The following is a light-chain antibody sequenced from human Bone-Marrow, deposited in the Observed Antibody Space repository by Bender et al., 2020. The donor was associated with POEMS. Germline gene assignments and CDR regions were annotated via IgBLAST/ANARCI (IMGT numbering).Light chain of an antibody. V-gene: IGLV2-14*02. J-gene: IGLJ3*02. CDR1: RSDVGSYNL. Sequence: QSALTQPASVSGSPGQSITISCTGTRSDVGSYNLVSWYQQHPGKAPKLIIYEVTKRPSGISNRFSGSKSGTSASLAITGLQSDDEAIYFCVAWDASLNGWVFGGGTKLTVL. CDR3: VAWDASLNGWV. CDR2: EVT.